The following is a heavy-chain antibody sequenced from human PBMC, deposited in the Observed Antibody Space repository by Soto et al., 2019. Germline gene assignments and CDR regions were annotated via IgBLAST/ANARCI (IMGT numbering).Heavy chain of an antibody. J-gene: IGHJ2*01. V-gene: IGHV3-13*01. CDR2: IGTGGDT. Sequence: PGGSLRLSCAASGFTFSTYDMHLVRQVPGQGLEWVSAIGTGGDTYYPASVKGRFTISRENAKNSLYLQMDGLRVGDTAVYYCARDRLTWYFDLWGRGTLVTVS. CDR3: ARDRLTWYFDL. D-gene: IGHD7-27*01. CDR1: GFTFSTYD.